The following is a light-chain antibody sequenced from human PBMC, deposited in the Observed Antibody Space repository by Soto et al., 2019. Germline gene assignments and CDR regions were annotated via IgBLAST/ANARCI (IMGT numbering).Light chain of an antibody. V-gene: IGKV1-39*01. Sequence: DIQMTQSPSSLSAYVGDRVTITCRASQSISNYLNWYQQKPGKAPNLLIYSTSSLESGVPSRFSGSGSGTDFTLTISSLQPEDFATYFCQQSYSRPRTFGQGPRWIS. CDR2: STS. CDR3: QQSYSRPRT. J-gene: IGKJ1*01. CDR1: QSISNY.